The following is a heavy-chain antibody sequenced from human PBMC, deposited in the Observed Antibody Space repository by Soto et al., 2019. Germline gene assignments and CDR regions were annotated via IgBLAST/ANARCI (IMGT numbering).Heavy chain of an antibody. Sequence: QVQLVESGGGVVQPGRSLRLSCAASGFTFSSYAMHWVRQAPGKGLEWVAVISYDGSNKYYADSVKGRFTISRDNSKNTLYLQMNSLRAEDTAVYYCARDRDFDYGGNTPLSYWGQGTLVTVSS. D-gene: IGHD4-17*01. CDR3: ARDRDFDYGGNTPLSY. J-gene: IGHJ4*02. CDR2: ISYDGSNK. V-gene: IGHV3-30-3*01. CDR1: GFTFSSYA.